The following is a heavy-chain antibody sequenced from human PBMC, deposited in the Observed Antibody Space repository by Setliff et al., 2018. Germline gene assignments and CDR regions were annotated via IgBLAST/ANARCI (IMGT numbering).Heavy chain of an antibody. Sequence: SETLSLTCAVYGGSISSDSWSWIRQPPGKGLEWIGYLYYSGSTNYNPSLKSRVTISVDTSKNQFSLKLSSVTAADTAVYYCARVGSGWCYFDYWGQGTLVTVSS. CDR2: LYYSGST. CDR3: ARVGSGWCYFDY. D-gene: IGHD6-19*01. J-gene: IGHJ4*02. CDR1: GGSISSDS. V-gene: IGHV4-59*01.